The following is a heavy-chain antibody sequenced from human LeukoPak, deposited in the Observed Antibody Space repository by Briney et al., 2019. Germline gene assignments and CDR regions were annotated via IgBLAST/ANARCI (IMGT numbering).Heavy chain of an antibody. J-gene: IGHJ4*02. CDR2: ISAYNGNT. CDR1: GYTFTSYG. CDR3: ARGYSYFDY. Sequence: ASVKVSCKASGYTFTSYGISWVRQAPGQGLEWMGWISAYNGNTNYAQKFQGRVTITADKSTSTAYMELSSLRSEDTAVYYCARGYSYFDYWGQGTLVTVSS. D-gene: IGHD1-1*01. V-gene: IGHV1-18*01.